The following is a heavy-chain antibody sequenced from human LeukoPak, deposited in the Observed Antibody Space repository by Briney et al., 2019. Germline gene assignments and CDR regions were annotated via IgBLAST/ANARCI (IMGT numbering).Heavy chain of an antibody. V-gene: IGHV4-34*01. J-gene: IGHJ4*02. CDR2: INHSGST. D-gene: IGHD3-9*01. CDR1: GGSFSGYY. Sequence: SETLSLTCAVYGGSFSGYYWSWIRQPPGKGLEWIGEINHSGSTNYNPSLKSRVTISVDTSKNQFSLKLSSVTAADTAVYYCARLRLLRYFDWLLSGTPDYWGQGTLVTVSS. CDR3: ARLRLLRYFDWLLSGTPDY.